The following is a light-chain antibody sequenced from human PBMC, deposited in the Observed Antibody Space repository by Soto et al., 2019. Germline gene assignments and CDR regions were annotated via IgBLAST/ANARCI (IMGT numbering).Light chain of an antibody. J-gene: IGKJ2*01. CDR2: KAS. Sequence: DIQMTQSPSTLSASVGDRVTITCRASQSISSWLAWYQQKTGKAPKLLIYKASSLESGVPSRFSGSGSGTEVTLTISSLQPDDVATYYCQQYNSYLYTFGQGNKLEIK. CDR1: QSISSW. V-gene: IGKV1-5*03. CDR3: QQYNSYLYT.